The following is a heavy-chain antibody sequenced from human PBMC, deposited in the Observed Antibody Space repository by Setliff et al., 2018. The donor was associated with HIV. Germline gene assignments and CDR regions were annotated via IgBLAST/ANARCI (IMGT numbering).Heavy chain of an antibody. CDR2: IYISRST. CDR3: ARARGSTLHINTFDS. Sequence: TSETLSLTCTVSGGSVNSQSDYWTWIRQPAGKVLEWLGHIYISRSTNYNHSFKGRVAMSVDRSKNQFSLKLSSVTAADTAVYHCARARGSTLHINTFDSWGQGTLVTVSS. D-gene: IGHD3-16*01. CDR1: GGSVNSQSDY. J-gene: IGHJ4*02. V-gene: IGHV4-61*09.